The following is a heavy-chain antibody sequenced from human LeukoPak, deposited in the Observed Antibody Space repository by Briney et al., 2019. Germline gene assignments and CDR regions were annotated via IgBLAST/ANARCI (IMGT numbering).Heavy chain of an antibody. CDR3: AKAEYYYYYMDV. CDR1: GFTFSSYG. J-gene: IGHJ6*03. V-gene: IGHV3-30*02. CDR2: IWYGGSNK. Sequence: PGGSLRLSCAASGFTFSSYGMHWVRQAPGKGLEWVAVIWYGGSNKYYADSVKGRFTISRDNSKNTLYLQMNSLRAEDAAVYYCAKAEYYYYYMDVWGKGTTVTVSS.